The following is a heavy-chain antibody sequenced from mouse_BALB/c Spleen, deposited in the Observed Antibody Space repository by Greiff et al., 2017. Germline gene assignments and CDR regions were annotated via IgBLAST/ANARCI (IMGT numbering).Heavy chain of an antibody. CDR1: GFSLTSYG. J-gene: IGHJ3*01. D-gene: IGHD1-2*01. Sequence: VKLVESGPGLVQPSQSLSITCTVSGFSLTSYGVHWVRQSPGKGLEWLGVIWSGGSTDYNAAFISRLSIRKDNSKSQVFFKMNSLQADDTAIYYCARTITTATAFAYWGQGTLVTVSA. V-gene: IGHV2-4-1*01. CDR3: ARTITTATAFAY. CDR2: IWSGGST.